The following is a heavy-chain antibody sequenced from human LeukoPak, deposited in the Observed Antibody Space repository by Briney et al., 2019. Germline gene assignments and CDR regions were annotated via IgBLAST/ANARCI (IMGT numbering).Heavy chain of an antibody. CDR2: ISYDGSNK. CDR3: AKGTLIGAVGSYRLGYFDL. D-gene: IGHD1-26*01. V-gene: IGHV3-30*18. Sequence: PGRSLRLSCAASGFTFSSYGMHWVRQAPGKGLEWVAVISYDGSNKYYADSVKGRFTISRDNSKNTLYLQMNSLRAEDTAVYYCAKGTLIGAVGSYRLGYFDLWGRGTLVTVSS. CDR1: GFTFSSYG. J-gene: IGHJ2*01.